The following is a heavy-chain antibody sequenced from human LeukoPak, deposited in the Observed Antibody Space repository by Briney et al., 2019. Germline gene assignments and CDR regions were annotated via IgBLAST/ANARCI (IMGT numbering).Heavy chain of an antibody. Sequence: GGSLRLSCAASGFTFSHFWMSWVRQAPGKGLEWVAYIKKTGSETYYVDSVKGRFTISRDNAKNSLYLQMNSLRAEDTAVYYCARERWSLYSNDYYYYGLDVWGQGTTVTVSS. D-gene: IGHD3-3*01. CDR3: ARERWSLYSNDYYYYGLDV. CDR2: IKKTGSET. V-gene: IGHV3-7*01. J-gene: IGHJ6*02. CDR1: GFTFSHFW.